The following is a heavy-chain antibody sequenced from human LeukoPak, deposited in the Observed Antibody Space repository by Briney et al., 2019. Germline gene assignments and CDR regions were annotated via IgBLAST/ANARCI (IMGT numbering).Heavy chain of an antibody. J-gene: IGHJ4*02. CDR2: IPTSEST. CDR3: ARVSSVAAFFDY. D-gene: IGHD6-19*01. Sequence: SETLSLTCTVSGGSISFSYWTWIRQPAGKGLEWIGRIPTSESTNYNPSLKSRVTMSVDTSKNQFSLKLSSVTAADTAVYYCARVSSVAAFFDYWGQGTLVTVSS. V-gene: IGHV4-4*07. CDR1: GGSISFSY.